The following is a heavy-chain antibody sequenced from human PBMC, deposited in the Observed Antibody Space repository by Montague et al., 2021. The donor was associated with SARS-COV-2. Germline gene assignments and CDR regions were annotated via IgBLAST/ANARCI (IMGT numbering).Heavy chain of an antibody. V-gene: IGHV2-70*01. Sequence: PALVKPTQTLTLTCTFSGFSLSTSGMCVSWIRQPPGKALEWLALIDWGDDKYYSTSLKTRLTISKDTSKNQVVLTMTNMDPVDTATYYCARTSVEMATIGAYYYGMDVWGQGTTVTVSS. D-gene: IGHD5-24*01. CDR3: ARTSVEMATIGAYYYGMDV. CDR2: IDWGDDK. CDR1: GFSLSTSGMC. J-gene: IGHJ6*02.